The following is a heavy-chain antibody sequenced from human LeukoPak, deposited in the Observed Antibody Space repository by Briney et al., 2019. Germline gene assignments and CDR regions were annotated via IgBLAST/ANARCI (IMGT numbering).Heavy chain of an antibody. CDR1: GYTFTSYG. D-gene: IGHD5-12*01. CDR2: ISAYNGNT. V-gene: IGHV1-18*01. J-gene: IGHJ4*02. CDR3: ARSRGFTGYDYVDY. Sequence: ASVKVSCKASGYTFTSYGISWVRQAPGQGLEWMGWISAYNGNTNYAQKLQGRVTMTTDTSTSTAYMELSSLRSEDTAVYYCARSRGFTGYDYVDYWGQGTLVTVSS.